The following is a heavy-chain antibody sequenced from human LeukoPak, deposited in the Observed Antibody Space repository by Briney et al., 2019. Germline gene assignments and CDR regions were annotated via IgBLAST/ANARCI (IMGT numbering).Heavy chain of an antibody. CDR1: GYTFTGYY. CDR3: ARAIKNIAAAEGY. Sequence: ASVKVSCKASGYTFTGYYMHWVRQAPGQGLEWMGWISPTSGGTTYAQKFQGRVTMTRDTSISTAYMELSRLRSDDTAVYYCARAIKNIAAAEGYWGQGTLVTVSS. CDR2: ISPTSGGT. J-gene: IGHJ4*02. D-gene: IGHD6-13*01. V-gene: IGHV1-2*02.